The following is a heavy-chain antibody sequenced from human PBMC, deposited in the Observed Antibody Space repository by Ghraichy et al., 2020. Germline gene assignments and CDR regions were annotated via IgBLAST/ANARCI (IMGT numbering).Heavy chain of an antibody. CDR2: IKQDGSEE. CDR1: GFTFSSYW. CDR3: ARAYGDYQGVEDY. J-gene: IGHJ4*02. V-gene: IGHV3-7*04. Sequence: GSLNISCAASGFTFSSYWMGWVRQAPGKGLEWVANIKQDGSEEYYVDSVKGRFTISRDNAKNSLYLQMNSLRAEDTAVYYCARAYGDYQGVEDYWGQGTLVTVSS. D-gene: IGHD4-17*01.